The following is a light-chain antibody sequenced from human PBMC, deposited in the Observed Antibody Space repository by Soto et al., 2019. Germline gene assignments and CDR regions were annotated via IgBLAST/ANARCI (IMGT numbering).Light chain of an antibody. CDR3: ASWDDSLNGHWV. CDR1: NSNIGGNS. CDR2: INS. Sequence: QSVLTQAPSASGTPGQRVTISCSGSNSNIGGNSVSWYHHLPGTAPKLLIFINSQRPSGVPDRFSGSKSGTSASLAISGLQSEDEADYYCASWDDSLNGHWVFGGGTKVTVL. V-gene: IGLV1-44*01. J-gene: IGLJ3*02.